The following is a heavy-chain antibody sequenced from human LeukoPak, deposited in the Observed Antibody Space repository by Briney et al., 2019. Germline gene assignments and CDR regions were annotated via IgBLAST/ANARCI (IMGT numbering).Heavy chain of an antibody. CDR1: GGSISSSSYY. V-gene: IGHV4-39*07. CDR3: ARTYYYDSSENWFDP. CDR2: IYYSGST. Sequence: SETLSLTCTVSGGSISSSSYYWGWIRQPPGKGLEWIGSIYYSGSTYYNPSLKSRVTISVDTSKNQFSLKLSSVTAADTAVYYCARTYYYDSSENWFDPWGQGTLVTVSS. J-gene: IGHJ5*02. D-gene: IGHD3-22*01.